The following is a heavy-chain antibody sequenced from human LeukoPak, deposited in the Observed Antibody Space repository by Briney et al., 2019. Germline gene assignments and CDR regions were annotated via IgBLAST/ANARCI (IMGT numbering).Heavy chain of an antibody. CDR1: GFTFDDYA. J-gene: IGHJ5*02. CDR3: AKGITGTMYNWFDP. Sequence: GGSLRLSCAASGFTFDDYAMHWVRQAPGKGLEWVSGISWNSGSIGYADSVKGRFTISRDNAKNSLYLQMNSLRAEDTALYYCAKGITGTMYNWFDPWGQGTLVTVSS. V-gene: IGHV3-9*01. D-gene: IGHD1-7*01. CDR2: ISWNSGSI.